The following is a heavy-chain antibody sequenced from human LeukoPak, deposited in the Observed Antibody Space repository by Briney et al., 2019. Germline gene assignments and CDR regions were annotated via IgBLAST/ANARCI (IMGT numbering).Heavy chain of an antibody. CDR1: GFTFSSYA. CDR3: AKGREQQLDEAYYFDY. Sequence: AGGSLRLSCAASGFTFSSYAMSWVRQAPGKGLEWVSAISGSGGSTYYADSVKGRFTISRDNSKNTLYLQMNSLRAEDTAVYYCAKGREQQLDEAYYFDYWGQGTLVTVSS. D-gene: IGHD6-13*01. CDR2: ISGSGGST. J-gene: IGHJ4*02. V-gene: IGHV3-23*01.